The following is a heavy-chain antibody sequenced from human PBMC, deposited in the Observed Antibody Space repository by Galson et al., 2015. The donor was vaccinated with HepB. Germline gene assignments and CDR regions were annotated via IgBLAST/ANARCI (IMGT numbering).Heavy chain of an antibody. Sequence: SLRLSCAASGFTFSSYAMHWVRQAPGKGLEWVAVISYDGSNKYYADSVKGRFTISRDNSKNTLYLQMNSLRAEDTAVYYCVKRPRLGYCSSTSCQGYFQHWGQGTLVTVSS. CDR2: ISYDGSNK. D-gene: IGHD2-2*01. CDR1: GFTFSSYA. CDR3: VKRPRLGYCSSTSCQGYFQH. J-gene: IGHJ1*01. V-gene: IGHV3-30-3*01.